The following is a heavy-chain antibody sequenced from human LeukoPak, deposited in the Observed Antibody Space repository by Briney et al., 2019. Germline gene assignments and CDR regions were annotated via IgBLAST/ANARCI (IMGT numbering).Heavy chain of an antibody. D-gene: IGHD3-10*01. CDR1: GFTFSSYG. CDR3: ARGSLVHYYGSGSYRIRAGFDS. V-gene: IGHV3-30*02. J-gene: IGHJ4*02. Sequence: GGSLRLSCAASGFTFSSYGMHWVRQAPGKGLEGVAFIRYDGRNKYYADSVKGRFTVSRDNSKNTLYLQMNSLRAEDTAVYYCARGSLVHYYGSGSYRIRAGFDSWGQGTLVTVSS. CDR2: IRYDGRNK.